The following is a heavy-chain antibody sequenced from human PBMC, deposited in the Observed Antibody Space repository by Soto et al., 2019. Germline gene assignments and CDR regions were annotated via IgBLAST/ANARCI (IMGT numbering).Heavy chain of an antibody. CDR1: GGSGGSFSGYY. CDR3: ARHNYDSNGYYHYYYGMDV. CDR2: INHSGST. V-gene: IGHV4-34*01. D-gene: IGHD3-22*01. Sequence: QVQLQQWGAGLLKPSETLSLTCAVYGGSGGSFSGYYWSWIRQPPGKGLEWIGEINHSGSTNYNPTRNSRVTISVDTSKNQFSLKLSSVTAADTAVYYCARHNYDSNGYYHYYYGMDVWGQGTTVTVSS. J-gene: IGHJ6*02.